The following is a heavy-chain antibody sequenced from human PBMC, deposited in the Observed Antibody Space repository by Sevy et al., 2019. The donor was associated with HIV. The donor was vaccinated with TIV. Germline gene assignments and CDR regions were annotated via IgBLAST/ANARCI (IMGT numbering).Heavy chain of an antibody. V-gene: IGHV1-2*02. J-gene: IGHJ3*02. CDR3: ARHPSPLDAFDI. CDR1: GYTFTGYY. D-gene: IGHD1-1*01. Sequence: ASVNVSCKASGYTFTGYYMHWVRQAPGQGLEWMGWINPNSGGTNYAQKFQGRVTMTRDTSISTAYMELSRLRSDDTAVYYCARHPSPLDAFDIWGQGTMVTVSS. CDR2: INPNSGGT.